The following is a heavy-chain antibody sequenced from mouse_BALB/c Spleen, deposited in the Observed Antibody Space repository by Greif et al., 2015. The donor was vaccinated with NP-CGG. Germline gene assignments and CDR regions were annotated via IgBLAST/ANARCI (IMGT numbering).Heavy chain of an antibody. CDR1: GFTFNSYT. CDR2: ISNGGGST. V-gene: IGHV5-12-2*01. CDR3: ARQYGKGFAY. D-gene: IGHD2-10*02. Sequence: EVQLVESGGGLVQPGGSLKLSCAASGFTFNSYTMSWVRQTPEKRLEWVAYISNGGGSTYYPDTVKGRFTISRDNAKNTLYLQMSSLKSEDTAMYYCARQYGKGFAYWGQGTLVTVSA. J-gene: IGHJ3*01.